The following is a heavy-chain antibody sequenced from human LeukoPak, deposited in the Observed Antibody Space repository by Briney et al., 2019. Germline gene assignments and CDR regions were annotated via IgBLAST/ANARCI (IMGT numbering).Heavy chain of an antibody. CDR1: GGSITSHY. J-gene: IGHJ4*02. V-gene: IGHV4-59*11. D-gene: IGHD2-21*02. CDR3: ARHRAYCGGDCLYYYHDS. CDR2: IDYNGNT. Sequence: PSETLSLTCTISGGSITSHYWSWVRQPPGKGLEWIANIDYNGNTNYNPSLKSRVTISLDTSKKQVSLNLSSVTAADTAVYYCARHRAYCGGDCLYYYHDSWGQGTLVTVSS.